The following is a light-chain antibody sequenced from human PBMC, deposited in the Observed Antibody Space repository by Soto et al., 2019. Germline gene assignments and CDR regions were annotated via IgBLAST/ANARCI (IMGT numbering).Light chain of an antibody. CDR3: SSYTSSSTLVV. CDR2: DVS. J-gene: IGLJ2*01. Sequence: QSALTQPASVSGSPGQSITISCTGTSSDVGGYNYVSWYQQHPGKAPKLMIYDVSNRPSGVSNRLSGSKSGNTASLTISGLQAEDEGDYYCSSYTSSSTLVVFGGGTKVTVL. V-gene: IGLV2-14*01. CDR1: SSDVGGYNY.